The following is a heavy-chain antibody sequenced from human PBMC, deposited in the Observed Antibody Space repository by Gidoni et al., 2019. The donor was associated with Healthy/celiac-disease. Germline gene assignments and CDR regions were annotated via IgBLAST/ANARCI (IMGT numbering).Heavy chain of an antibody. J-gene: IGHJ4*02. CDR1: GFTFDDYA. Sequence: EMQLVESGGGLVQPGRSLRLSCAASGFTFDDYAMHWVRQAPGKGLEWVSGISWNSGRIGYADSVKGRFTISRDNAKNSLYLQMNSLRAEDTALYYCAKDQYIAVAGTFDYWGQGTLVTVSS. CDR3: AKDQYIAVAGTFDY. V-gene: IGHV3-9*01. CDR2: ISWNSGRI. D-gene: IGHD6-19*01.